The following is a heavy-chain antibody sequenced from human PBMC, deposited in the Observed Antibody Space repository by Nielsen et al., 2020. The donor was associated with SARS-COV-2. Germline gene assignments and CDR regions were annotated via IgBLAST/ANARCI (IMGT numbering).Heavy chain of an antibody. V-gene: IGHV4-30-4*01. CDR2: IYYSGST. Sequence: PGKGLEWIGYIYYSGSTYYNPSLKSRVTISVDTSKNQFSLKLSSVTAADTAVYYCARGFKEYYYDSSGYYTGNWFDPWGQGTLVTVSS. CDR3: ARGFKEYYYDSSGYYTGNWFDP. D-gene: IGHD3-22*01. J-gene: IGHJ5*02.